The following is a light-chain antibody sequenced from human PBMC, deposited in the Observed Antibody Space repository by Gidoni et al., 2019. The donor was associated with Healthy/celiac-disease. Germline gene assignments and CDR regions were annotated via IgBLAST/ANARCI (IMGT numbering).Light chain of an antibody. J-gene: IGLJ1*01. V-gene: IGLV3-9*01. Sequence: SYELTQPLSVSVALGQTARITCRGNNIGSKNVHWYQQKPGQAPVLVIYRDSNRPSGIPERFSGSNSGNTATLTISRAQAGDEADYYCQVWDSSTVVFGTGTKVTVL. CDR2: RDS. CDR3: QVWDSSTVV. CDR1: NIGSKN.